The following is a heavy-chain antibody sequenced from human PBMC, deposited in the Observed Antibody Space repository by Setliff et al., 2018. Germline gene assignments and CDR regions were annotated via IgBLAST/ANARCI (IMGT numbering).Heavy chain of an antibody. CDR1: GGSFNAYS. V-gene: IGHV4-4*07. CDR2: MHNSGST. CDR3: ARDKWVLVRTHNYYYVDI. J-gene: IGHJ6*03. D-gene: IGHD3-10*01. Sequence: SETLSLTCTVSGGSFNAYSWTWIRQSAGKGLEWIGRMHNSGSTNYNSFFQGRVSISVDESKTQFSLNLYSVTAAGTATYYCARDKWVLVRTHNYYYVDIWGKGTTVTVSS.